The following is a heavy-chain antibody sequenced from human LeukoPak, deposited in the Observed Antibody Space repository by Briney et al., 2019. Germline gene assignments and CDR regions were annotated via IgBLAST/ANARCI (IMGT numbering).Heavy chain of an antibody. CDR3: ARDAYYDFWSGHLY. D-gene: IGHD3-3*01. CDR1: GFTFSSYA. J-gene: IGHJ4*02. Sequence: GGSLRLSCAASGFTFSSYAMHWVRQAPGKGLEWVAVISYDGSNKYYADSVKGRFTISRDNSKNTLYLQMNSLRAEGTAVYYCARDAYYDFWSGHLYWGQGTLVTVSS. V-gene: IGHV3-30-3*01. CDR2: ISYDGSNK.